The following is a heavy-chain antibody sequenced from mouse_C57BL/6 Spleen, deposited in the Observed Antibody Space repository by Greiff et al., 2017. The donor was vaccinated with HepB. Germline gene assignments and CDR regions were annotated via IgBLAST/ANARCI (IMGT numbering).Heavy chain of an antibody. Sequence: QVQLQQSGAELVKPGATVKLSCKASGYTFTEYTIHWVKQRSGQGLEWIGWFYPGSGSIKYNEKFKDKATLTADKSSSTVYMELSRLTSEDSAVYFCARHEDDPANWDGENYFDYWGQGTTLTVSS. CDR1: GYTFTEYT. CDR2: FYPGSGSI. V-gene: IGHV1-62-2*01. J-gene: IGHJ2*01. CDR3: ARHEDDPANWDGENYFDY. D-gene: IGHD4-1*01.